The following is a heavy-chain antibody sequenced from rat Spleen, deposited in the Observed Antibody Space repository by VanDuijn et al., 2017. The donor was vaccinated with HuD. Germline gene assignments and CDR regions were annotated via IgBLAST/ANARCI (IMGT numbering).Heavy chain of an antibody. Sequence: EVQLVESDGGLVQPGRSLKLSCAASGFTVSDYYMAWVRQAPTEGLEWGATINYECSSTYYRDSVKGRFTVSRENAKSTLNLQMDSLRSEDTATYYCATSPYYWYFDFWGPGTMVTVSS. CDR1: GFTVSDYY. V-gene: IGHV5-29*01. J-gene: IGHJ1*01. CDR2: INYECSST. CDR3: ATSPYYWYFDF.